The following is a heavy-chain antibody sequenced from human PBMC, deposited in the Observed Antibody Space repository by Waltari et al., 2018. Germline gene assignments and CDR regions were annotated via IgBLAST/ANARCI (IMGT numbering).Heavy chain of an antibody. CDR1: GGTFSSYA. Sequence: QVQLVQSGAEVKKPGSSVKVSCKASGGTFSSYAISWVRQAPGQGLAWMGRIIPIFGTANYAQKFQGRVTITADKSTSTAYMELSSLRSEDTAVYYCAREGMIAYLWYFDYWGQGTLVTVSS. J-gene: IGHJ4*02. D-gene: IGHD3-22*01. CDR2: IIPIFGTA. CDR3: AREGMIAYLWYFDY. V-gene: IGHV1-69*08.